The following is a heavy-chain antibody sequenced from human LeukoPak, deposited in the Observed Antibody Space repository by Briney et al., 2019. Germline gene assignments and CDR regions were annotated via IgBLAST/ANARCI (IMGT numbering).Heavy chain of an antibody. Sequence: ASVKVSCKASGYILTSYYIHWVRQAPGQGHGWMGIIYPSAGYANYAQTFQGRVTMAMDTSTSTVDMELSSLRSEDTAVYYCVREEEGGTFDYWGQGTLVTVSS. CDR3: VREEEGGTFDY. CDR1: GYILTSYY. J-gene: IGHJ4*02. V-gene: IGHV1-46*01. D-gene: IGHD3-16*01. CDR2: IYPSAGYA.